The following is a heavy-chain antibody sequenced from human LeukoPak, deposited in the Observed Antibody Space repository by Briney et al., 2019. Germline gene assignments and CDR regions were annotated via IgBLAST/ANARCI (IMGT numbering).Heavy chain of an antibody. CDR1: GGSFSGYY. Sequence: SETLSLTCAVYGGSFSGYYWTWIRQSPGQGLEWIGEINHSGSFNYNPSLKSRVTISVDTSKNQFSLNLRSVTAADTAVYFCVRRIRGDRRFEYWGQGTLVTVSS. CDR2: INHSGSF. J-gene: IGHJ4*02. CDR3: VRRIRGDRRFEY. D-gene: IGHD3-10*01. V-gene: IGHV4-34*01.